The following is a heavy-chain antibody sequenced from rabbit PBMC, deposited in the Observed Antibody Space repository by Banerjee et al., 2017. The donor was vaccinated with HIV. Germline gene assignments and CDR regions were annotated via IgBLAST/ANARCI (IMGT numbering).Heavy chain of an antibody. J-gene: IGHJ3*01. CDR1: GIDLSSYA. Sequence: QSVEESGGRLVTPGTPLILTCTVSGIDLSSYAMSWVRQAPGKGLEWIGYINTNGDTFSARWATGRFTISKTSTLVDLGITSPSTEDTAAYFCARSSSSGGYYGLYRLDLW. D-gene: IGHD1-1*01. V-gene: IGHV1S69*01. CDR3: ARSSSSGGYYGLYRLDL. CDR2: INTNGDT.